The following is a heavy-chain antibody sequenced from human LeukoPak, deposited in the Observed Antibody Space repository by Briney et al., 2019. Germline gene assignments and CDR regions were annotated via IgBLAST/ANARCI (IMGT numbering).Heavy chain of an antibody. CDR1: GFTFSSYG. D-gene: IGHD1-14*01. CDR2: IYSGGST. CDR3: ARGKPPCD. V-gene: IGHV3-66*01. J-gene: IGHJ4*02. Sequence: PGRSLRLSCAASGFTFSSYGMDWVRQAPGKGLEWVSVIYSGGSTYYADSVKGRFTISRDNSKNTLYLQMNSLRAEDTAVYYCARGKPPCDWGQGTLVTVSS.